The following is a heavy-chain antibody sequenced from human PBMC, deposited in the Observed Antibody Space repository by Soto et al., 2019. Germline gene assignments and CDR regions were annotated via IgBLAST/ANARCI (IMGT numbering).Heavy chain of an antibody. D-gene: IGHD4-17*01. CDR1: GGSISSGDYY. Sequence: SEILSLTCTVSGGSISSGDYYWSWIRQPPGKGLEWIGYISYSGSTYYKASLKSRLIISVDTSKNQFSLKLSSVTAADTAVYYCARSDYGDRYYFDYWGQGTLVTVSS. V-gene: IGHV4-30-4*01. J-gene: IGHJ4*02. CDR2: ISYSGST. CDR3: ARSDYGDRYYFDY.